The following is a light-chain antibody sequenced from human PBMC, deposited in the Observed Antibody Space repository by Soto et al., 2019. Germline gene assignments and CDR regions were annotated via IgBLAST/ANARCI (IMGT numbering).Light chain of an antibody. CDR2: DVS. CDR3: SSYTSSSTQV. V-gene: IGLV2-14*04. Sequence: GTSSDVGGYNYVSWYQQHPGKAPKLMIYDVSNRPSGVSNRFSGSKSGNTASLTISGLQAEDEADYYCSSYTSSSTQVFGTGTKVTVL. J-gene: IGLJ1*01. CDR1: SSDVGGYNY.